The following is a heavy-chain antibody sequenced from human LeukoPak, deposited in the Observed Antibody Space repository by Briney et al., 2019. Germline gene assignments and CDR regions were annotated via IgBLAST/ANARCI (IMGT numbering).Heavy chain of an antibody. CDR1: GGSISSGDYY. Sequence: TSQTLSLTCTVSGGSISSGDYYWSWIRQPPGKGLEWIAYMYYSGSTYYNPSLKSRVTMSADTSKNQLSLRLSSVTAADTAVYYCARPYYYDSRIDPWGQGILVTVSS. V-gene: IGHV4-30-4*01. D-gene: IGHD3-22*01. CDR3: ARPYYYDSRIDP. J-gene: IGHJ5*02. CDR2: MYYSGST.